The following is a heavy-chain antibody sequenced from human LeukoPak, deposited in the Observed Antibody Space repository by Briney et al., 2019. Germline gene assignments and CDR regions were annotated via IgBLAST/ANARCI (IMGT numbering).Heavy chain of an antibody. Sequence: GGSLRLSCAASGFTFSDYYMSWIRQAPGKGLEWLSYTISTGGTIYYADSVKGRFTISRDNAKNSLYLQMNSLRAEDTAVYYCAGYSSGWFGAFHIRGQGTMVTVSS. CDR3: AGYSSGWFGAFHI. J-gene: IGHJ3*02. CDR2: TISTGGTI. CDR1: GFTFSDYY. D-gene: IGHD6-19*01. V-gene: IGHV3-11*04.